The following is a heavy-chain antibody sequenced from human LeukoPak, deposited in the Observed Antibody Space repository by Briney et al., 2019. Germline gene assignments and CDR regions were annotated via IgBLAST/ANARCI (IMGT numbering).Heavy chain of an antibody. CDR2: ISAYNGNT. D-gene: IGHD1-26*01. CDR1: GYTFISYG. Sequence: ASVKVSCKASGYTFISYGISWVRQAPGQGLEWMGWISAYNGNTNYAQKLQGRVTMTTDTSTTTAHMELRSLRSDDTAVYYCARDRGGYSGRSYFDYWGQGTLVTVSS. V-gene: IGHV1-18*01. CDR3: ARDRGGYSGRSYFDY. J-gene: IGHJ4*02.